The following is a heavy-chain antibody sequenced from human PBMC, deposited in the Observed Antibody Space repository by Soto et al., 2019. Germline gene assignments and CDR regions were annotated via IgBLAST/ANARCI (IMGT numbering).Heavy chain of an antibody. Sequence: EVQLVESGGDLVQPGGSLRLSCTASGFMFNNYWMTWVRQAPGKGLEWVANIKQDGTEKYYVDSVKGRFTVSRDNAKNAVFLEINRLRMENPALYYCARGPYCGNSPCIDWIDFWGQGTWVTVSS. CDR1: GFMFNNYW. D-gene: IGHD2-21*01. V-gene: IGHV3-7*01. J-gene: IGHJ5*01. CDR3: ARGPYCGNSPCIDWIDF. CDR2: IKQDGTEK.